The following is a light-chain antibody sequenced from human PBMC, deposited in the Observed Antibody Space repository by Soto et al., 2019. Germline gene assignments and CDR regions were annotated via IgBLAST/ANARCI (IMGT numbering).Light chain of an antibody. CDR2: DAS. CDR1: QSLNSL. Sequence: DIQVTQSPSTLSASVGDRVTITCRASQSLNSLLAWYQQKPGRAPKLLIYDASTLESGVPSRFSGSGSGTEFTLTISSLQAEDVAVYYCQQHYSIPWTFGQGTRVDI. V-gene: IGKV1-5*01. J-gene: IGKJ1*01. CDR3: QQHYSIPWT.